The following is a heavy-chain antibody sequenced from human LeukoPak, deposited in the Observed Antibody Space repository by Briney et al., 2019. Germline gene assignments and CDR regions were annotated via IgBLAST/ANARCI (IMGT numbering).Heavy chain of an antibody. D-gene: IGHD7-27*01. CDR2: INPNSGGT. V-gene: IGHV1-2*02. CDR1: GYTFTDNH. CDR3: ARELGRNAFDI. Sequence: ASVKVSCKASGYTFTDNHMYWIRQAPGQGPECMGWINPNSGGTNYAQKFQGRITMTRDTSISTAYMELSRLTTDDTAIYFCARELGRNAFDIWGQGTMVTVSP. J-gene: IGHJ3*02.